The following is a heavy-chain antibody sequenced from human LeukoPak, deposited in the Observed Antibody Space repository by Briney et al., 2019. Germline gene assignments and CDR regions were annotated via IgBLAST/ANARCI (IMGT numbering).Heavy chain of an antibody. CDR2: ISSSSSYI. CDR1: GFTFGSYS. CDR3: ARDKKHGSGWYQWAPFDY. D-gene: IGHD6-19*01. J-gene: IGHJ4*02. Sequence: GGSLRLSCAASGFTFGSYSMNWVRQAPGKGLEWVSSISSSSSYIYYADSVKGRFTISRDNAKNSLYLQMNSLRAEDTAVYYCARDKKHGSGWYQWAPFDYWGQGTLVTVSS. V-gene: IGHV3-21*01.